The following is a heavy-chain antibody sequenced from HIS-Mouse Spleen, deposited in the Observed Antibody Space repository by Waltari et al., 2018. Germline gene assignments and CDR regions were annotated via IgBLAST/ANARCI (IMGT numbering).Heavy chain of an antibody. J-gene: IGHJ5*02. CDR1: GGSISSYY. V-gene: IGHV4-59*08. CDR3: ARRVATNWFDP. D-gene: IGHD5-12*01. Sequence: QVQLQESGPGLVKPSETLSLTCTVSGGSISSYYWSWIRQPPGKGLEWIGYIYYRGGTNSTPSPKSRVTIAVDTSKNQFSLKLSSVTAADTAVYYCARRVATNWFDPWGQGTLVTVSS. CDR2: IYYRGGT.